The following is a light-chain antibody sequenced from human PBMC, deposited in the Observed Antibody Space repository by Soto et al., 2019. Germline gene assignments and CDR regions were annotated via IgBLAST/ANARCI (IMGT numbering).Light chain of an antibody. V-gene: IGLV2-14*01. CDR1: SSDVGGYEY. J-gene: IGLJ1*01. Sequence: QSVLTQPASVSGSPGQSITISCTGTSSDVGGYEYVSWYQHHPGRAPKLMIYEVSNRPSGVSHRFSGSKSGNTASLTISGPQAEDEADYYCSSYTTANTYVLGTGTKV. CDR2: EVS. CDR3: SSYTTANTYV.